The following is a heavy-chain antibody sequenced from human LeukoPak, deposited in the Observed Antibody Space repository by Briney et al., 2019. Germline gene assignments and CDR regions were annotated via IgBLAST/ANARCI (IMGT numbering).Heavy chain of an antibody. D-gene: IGHD6-19*01. CDR2: IKQDGSEK. Sequence: PGGSLRLSCAASGFTFSSYWMSWVRQAPGKGLEWVANIKQDGSEKYYVDSVKGRFTISRGNAKNSLYLQMNSLRAEDTAVYFCARRSGVAVAGAFDYWGQGTLVTVSS. J-gene: IGHJ4*02. V-gene: IGHV3-7*03. CDR3: ARRSGVAVAGAFDY. CDR1: GFTFSSYW.